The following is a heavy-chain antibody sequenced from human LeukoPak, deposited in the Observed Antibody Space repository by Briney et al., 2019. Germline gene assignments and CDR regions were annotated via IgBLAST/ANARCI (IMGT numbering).Heavy chain of an antibody. CDR3: AILTTRRSAPIY. CDR2: ISSSGSTI. J-gene: IGHJ4*02. V-gene: IGHV3-11*01. D-gene: IGHD4-11*01. Sequence: PGGPLRLSCAASGFTFSDYYMSWIRQAPGKGLEWVSYISSSGSTIYYADSVKGRFTISRDNAKNSLYLQMNSLRAEDTAVYYCAILTTRRSAPIYWGQGTLVTVSS. CDR1: GFTFSDYY.